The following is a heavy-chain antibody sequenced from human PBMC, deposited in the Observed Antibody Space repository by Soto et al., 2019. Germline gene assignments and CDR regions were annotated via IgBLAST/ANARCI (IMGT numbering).Heavy chain of an antibody. CDR3: ARVTYYYDSSGYSGDAFDI. D-gene: IGHD3-22*01. J-gene: IGHJ3*02. V-gene: IGHV4-30-2*01. Sequence: SETLSLTCAVSGGSISSGGYSWSWIRQPPGKGLEWIGYIYHSGSTYYNPSLKSRVTISVNRSKNQFSLKLSSVTAADTAVYYCARVTYYYDSSGYSGDAFDIWGQGTMVTVSS. CDR2: IYHSGST. CDR1: GGSISSGGYS.